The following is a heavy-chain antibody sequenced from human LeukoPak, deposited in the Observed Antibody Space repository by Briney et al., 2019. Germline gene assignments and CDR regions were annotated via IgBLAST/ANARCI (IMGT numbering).Heavy chain of an antibody. D-gene: IGHD6-13*01. CDR2: IYYSEYT. CDR1: GDSIGNQY. J-gene: IGHJ4*02. V-gene: IGHV4-59*11. CDR3: AGEAAAGANFDY. Sequence: PSETLSLTCTVSGDSIGNQYWSWIRQPPGKGLEWIGYIYYSEYTKYNPSLESRVTISVDTSKNQPSLRLTSVTAADTAIYFCAGEAAAGANFDYWGQGILVTVSS.